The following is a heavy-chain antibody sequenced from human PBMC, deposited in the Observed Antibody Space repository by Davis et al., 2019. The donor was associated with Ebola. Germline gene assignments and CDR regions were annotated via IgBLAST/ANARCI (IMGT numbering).Heavy chain of an antibody. J-gene: IGHJ4*02. CDR3: ARGSNDILTGYYDY. CDR2: ISAYNGNT. CDR1: GYTFTSYG. D-gene: IGHD3-9*01. V-gene: IGHV1-18*01. Sequence: AASVKVSCKASGYTFTSYGISWVRQAPGQGLEWMGWISAYNGNTNYAQKLQGRVTMTTDTSTSTAYMEVRSLRSDDTAVYYCARGSNDILTGYYDYWGQGTLVTVSS.